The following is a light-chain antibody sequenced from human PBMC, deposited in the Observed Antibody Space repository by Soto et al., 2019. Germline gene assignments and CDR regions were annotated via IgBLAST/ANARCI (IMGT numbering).Light chain of an antibody. Sequence: IVLTQSPGTLSLSPGERATLSCRASQSVSSSYLAWYQQNRGQAPRLLIYGASSRAPGIPDRFGGSGSGTDFTLTISGLEPEDFAVYYCQQYGSSRWTFGQGTKVDIK. CDR2: GAS. V-gene: IGKV3-20*01. CDR3: QQYGSSRWT. J-gene: IGKJ1*01. CDR1: QSVSSSY.